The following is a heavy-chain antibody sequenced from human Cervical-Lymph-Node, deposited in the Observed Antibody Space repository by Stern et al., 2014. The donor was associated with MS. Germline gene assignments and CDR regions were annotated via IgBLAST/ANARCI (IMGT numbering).Heavy chain of an antibody. CDR1: GFTFSSSA. V-gene: IGHV3-23*04. CDR3: AITATGFAY. CDR2: ISSSGGAT. J-gene: IGHJ4*02. D-gene: IGHD3-9*01. Sequence: VQLVESGGGLVRPGGSLRLSCAASGFTFSSSAMSWVRQAPGKGLEWVSAISSSGGATYYADSVKGRFSISRDNSKNTLYLQMNSVRAEDTAVYYCAITATGFAYWGQGTLVIVSS.